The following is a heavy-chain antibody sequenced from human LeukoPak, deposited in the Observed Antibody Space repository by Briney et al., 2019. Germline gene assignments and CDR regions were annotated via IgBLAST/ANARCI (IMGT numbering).Heavy chain of an antibody. D-gene: IGHD3-3*02. CDR1: GFTFTTYW. Sequence: PGGSLRLSCAASGFTFTTYWMSWVRQAPGKGLEYVSAISYNGGSTYYADSVKGRFTISRDNSKNTLYLQMGSLTAEDMAVYYCARRFAAQLAFVDVWGKGTTVTISS. V-gene: IGHV3-64*02. CDR2: ISYNGGST. CDR3: ARRFAAQLAFVDV. J-gene: IGHJ6*04.